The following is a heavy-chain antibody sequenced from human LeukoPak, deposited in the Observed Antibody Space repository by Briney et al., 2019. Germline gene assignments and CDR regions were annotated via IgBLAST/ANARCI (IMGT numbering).Heavy chain of an antibody. CDR1: DDSISSSSYY. Sequence: SETLSLTCTVSDDSISSSSYYWSWIRQPPGKGLEWIGYIYYSGSTNYNPSLKSRVTISVDTSKNQFSLRLSSVTAADTAVYYCARHRYYYDSSGYYYQPWGQGTLVTVSS. CDR3: ARHRYYYDSSGYYYQP. CDR2: IYYSGST. D-gene: IGHD3-22*01. V-gene: IGHV4-61*01. J-gene: IGHJ5*02.